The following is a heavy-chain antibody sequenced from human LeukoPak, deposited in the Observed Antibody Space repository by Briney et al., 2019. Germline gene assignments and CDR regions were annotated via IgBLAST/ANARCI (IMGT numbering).Heavy chain of an antibody. CDR3: ASTSYCSGGSCYSDDY. V-gene: IGHV3-23*01. D-gene: IGHD2-15*01. J-gene: IGHJ4*02. Sequence: QAGGSLRLSCAASGFTFSSYGMSWVRQAPGKGLEWVSAISGSGGSTYYADSVKGRFTISRDNAKNSLYLQMNSLRAEDPAVYYCASTSYCSGGSCYSDDYWGQGTLVTVSS. CDR1: GFTFSSYG. CDR2: ISGSGGST.